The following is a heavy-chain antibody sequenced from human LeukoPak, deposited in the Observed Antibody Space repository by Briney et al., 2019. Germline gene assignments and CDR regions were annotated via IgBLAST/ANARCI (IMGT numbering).Heavy chain of an antibody. CDR1: GFTFSSYG. V-gene: IGHV4-59*01. CDR2: IHNSGST. Sequence: PGGSLRLSCAASGFTFSSYGMHWIRQPPGKGLEWIGYIHNSGSTNCNPSLKSRVTTSVDTSNNQFSLRLNSVTAADTAVYYCAREGGEGNFDYWGQGTLVTVSS. J-gene: IGHJ4*02. CDR3: AREGGEGNFDY. D-gene: IGHD2-15*01.